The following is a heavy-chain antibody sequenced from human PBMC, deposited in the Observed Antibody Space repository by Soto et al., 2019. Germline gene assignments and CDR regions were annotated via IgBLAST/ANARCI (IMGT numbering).Heavy chain of an antibody. CDR1: GFTFSSYA. CDR2: ISSSGGST. Sequence: EVQLLESGGGLVQPGGSLRLSCAASGFTFSSYAMSWVRQAPGKGLEWVSAISSSGGSTYYADSVKGLFTISRDNSNNTLYLQINSLRAEDTAVYYCAKVHHSYYDFWSGYQPVDYWGQGTLVTVSS. J-gene: IGHJ4*02. V-gene: IGHV3-23*01. D-gene: IGHD3-3*01. CDR3: AKVHHSYYDFWSGYQPVDY.